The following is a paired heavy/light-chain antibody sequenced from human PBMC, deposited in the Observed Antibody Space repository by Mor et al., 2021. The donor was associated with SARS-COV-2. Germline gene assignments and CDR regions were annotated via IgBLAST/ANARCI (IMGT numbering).Light chain of an antibody. CDR2: GAS. Sequence: VLTQSPGTLSVSPGERATLSCRASQSIDSSFLAWYQQKPGQSPRLLIFGASSRAAGIPDRFSGSGSGTDFSLTINRLEPEDFAVYYCQQFDNSPQTFGQGTKVESK. V-gene: IGKV3-20*01. CDR3: QQFDNSPQT. CDR1: QSIDSSF. J-gene: IGKJ1*01.
Heavy chain of an antibody. Sequence: QVQLQESGPGLVKPSETLSLTCTVSGASIGSYYWSWIRQPPGKGLEWIAYIYHRGSIKYNPSLRSRVSISVDTSKNQLSLELNSVTAADTAVYFCAKVGQGYYGSGPYHPWGQGTLVTVSS. V-gene: IGHV4-59*01. CDR1: GASIGSYY. CDR2: IYHRGSI. D-gene: IGHD3-10*01. CDR3: AKVGQGYYGSGPYHP. J-gene: IGHJ5*02.